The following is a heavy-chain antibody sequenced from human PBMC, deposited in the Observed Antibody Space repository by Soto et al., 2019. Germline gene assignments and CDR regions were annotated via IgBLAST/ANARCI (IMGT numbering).Heavy chain of an antibody. D-gene: IGHD3-10*01. V-gene: IGHV4-59*12. CDR2: VYYTGNT. Sequence: SETLSLTCTVSGGSISSYYCTWIRQPPGKGLEWIGYVYYTGNTSYNPSLKSRVTISVDASKNQFSLKLSSVTAADTAVYYCARDGKKGYYYGSGSYYKYNWFDPWGQGTLVTVSS. CDR1: GGSISSYY. CDR3: ARDGKKGYYYGSGSYYKYNWFDP. J-gene: IGHJ5*02.